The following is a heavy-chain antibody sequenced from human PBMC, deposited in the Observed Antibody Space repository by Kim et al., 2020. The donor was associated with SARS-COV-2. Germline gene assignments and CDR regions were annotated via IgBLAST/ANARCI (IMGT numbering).Heavy chain of an antibody. V-gene: IGHV3-48*02. J-gene: IGHJ4*02. D-gene: IGHD2-21*02. CDR3: ARDRGDVVVTGFDY. Sequence: GGSLRLSCAASGFTFSSYSMNWVRQAPGKGLEWVSYISSSSTIYYADSVKGRFTISRDNAKNSLYLQMNSLRDEDTAVYYCARDRGDVVVTGFDYWGQGTLVTVSS. CDR2: ISSSSTI. CDR1: GFTFSSYS.